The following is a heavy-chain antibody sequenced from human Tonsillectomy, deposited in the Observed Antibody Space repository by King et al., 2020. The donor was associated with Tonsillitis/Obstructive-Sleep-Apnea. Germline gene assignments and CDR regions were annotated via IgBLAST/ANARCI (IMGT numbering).Heavy chain of an antibody. CDR1: GGSISSYY. CDR2: IYYSGST. CDR3: ARVRGDGEDPIDY. D-gene: IGHD3-10*01. Sequence: VQLQESGPGLVKPSETLSLTCTVSGGSISSYYWSWLRQPPGKGLEWIGNIYYSGSTNYNPSLKSRVTISVDTSRNQFSLKLSSLTAADTAVYYCARVRGDGEDPIDYWGQGTLVTVSS. J-gene: IGHJ4*02. V-gene: IGHV4-59*01.